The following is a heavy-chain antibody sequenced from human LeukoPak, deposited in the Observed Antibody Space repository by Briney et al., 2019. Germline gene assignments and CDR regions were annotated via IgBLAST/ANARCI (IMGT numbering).Heavy chain of an antibody. CDR1: GYTFISYG. D-gene: IGHD4-11*01. J-gene: IGHJ5*02. CDR2: ISGYNGNT. CDR3: ARDDYSKANWFDP. Sequence: ASVKVSCKASGYTFISYGISWVRQAPGQGGEGMGWISGYNGNTNYGQKFQGRVTLTTDTSTSTAYMELRSLRSDDTAVYYCARDDYSKANWFDPWGQGILVTVSS. V-gene: IGHV1-18*01.